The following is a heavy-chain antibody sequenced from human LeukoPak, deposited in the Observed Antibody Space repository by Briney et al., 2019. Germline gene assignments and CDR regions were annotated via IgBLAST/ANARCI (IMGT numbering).Heavy chain of an antibody. V-gene: IGHV3-21*01. Sequence: GGSLRLSCAASGFTFSSYDMNWVRQAPGRGLEWVSYISSSSSYIYYADSVKGRFTISRDNAKNSLYLQMNSLRAEDTAVYYCARVDAFDLWGQGTMVTVPS. CDR2: ISSSSSYI. CDR3: ARVDAFDL. J-gene: IGHJ3*01. CDR1: GFTFSSYD.